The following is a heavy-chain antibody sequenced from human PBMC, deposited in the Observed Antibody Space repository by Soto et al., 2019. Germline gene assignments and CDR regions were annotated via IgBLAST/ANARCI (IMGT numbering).Heavy chain of an antibody. V-gene: IGHV3-30*18. D-gene: IGHD6-13*01. Sequence: GESLKISCAASGFTFSSYGMHWVRQAPGKGLEWVAVISYDGSNKYYADSVKGRFTISRDNSKNTLYLQMNSLRAEDTAVYYCAKEPGIAAAGKDYWGQGTLVTVSS. CDR2: ISYDGSNK. CDR1: GFTFSSYG. J-gene: IGHJ4*02. CDR3: AKEPGIAAAGKDY.